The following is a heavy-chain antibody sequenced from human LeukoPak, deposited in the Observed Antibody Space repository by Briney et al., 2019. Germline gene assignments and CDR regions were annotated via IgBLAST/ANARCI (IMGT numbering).Heavy chain of an antibody. CDR3: ARDQYMDV. Sequence: KASETLSLTCTVSGYSISSGYYWGWIRQPPGKGLEWIGSIYHSGSTYYNPSLKSRVTISVDTSKNQFSLKLSSVTAADTAVYYCARDQYMDVWGKGTTVTVSS. J-gene: IGHJ6*03. CDR1: GYSISSGYY. CDR2: IYHSGST. V-gene: IGHV4-38-2*02.